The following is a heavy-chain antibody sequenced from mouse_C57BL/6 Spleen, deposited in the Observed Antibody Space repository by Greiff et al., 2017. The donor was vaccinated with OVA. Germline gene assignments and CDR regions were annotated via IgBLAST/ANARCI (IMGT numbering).Heavy chain of an antibody. CDR1: GYSITSGYY. CDR2: ISYDGSN. CDR3: ARDDYDDGPFAY. V-gene: IGHV3-6*01. D-gene: IGHD2-4*01. Sequence: EVQLQQSGPGLVKPSQSLSLTCSVTGYSITSGYYWNWIRQFPGNKLEWMGYISYDGSNNYNPSLKNRISITRDTSKNQFFLKLNSVTTEDTATYYCARDDYDDGPFAYWGQGTLVTVSA. J-gene: IGHJ3*01.